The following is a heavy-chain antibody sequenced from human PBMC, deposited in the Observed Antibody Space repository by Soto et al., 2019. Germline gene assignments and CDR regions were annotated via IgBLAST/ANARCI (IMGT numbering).Heavy chain of an antibody. Sequence: ASVKVSCKASGYTFTSYYMHWVRLAPGQGLEWMGIINPSGGSTSYAQKFQGRVTMTRDTSTSTVYMELSSLRSEDTAVYYCASPYGDYDYYYGMDVWGQGTTVTVSS. CDR1: GYTFTSYY. J-gene: IGHJ6*02. CDR2: INPSGGST. D-gene: IGHD4-17*01. CDR3: ASPYGDYDYYYGMDV. V-gene: IGHV1-46*01.